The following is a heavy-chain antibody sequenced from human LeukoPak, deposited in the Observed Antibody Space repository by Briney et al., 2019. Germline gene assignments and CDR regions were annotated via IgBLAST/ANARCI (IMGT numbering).Heavy chain of an antibody. CDR1: GFTFSSYA. D-gene: IGHD1-26*01. Sequence: PGGSLRLSCAASGFTFSSYAMHWVRQAPGKGLGWVAVISYDGSNKYYADSVKGRFTISRDNSKNTLYLQMNSLRAEDTAVYYCAKGDWFDPWGQGTLVTVSS. J-gene: IGHJ5*02. CDR3: AKGDWFDP. CDR2: ISYDGSNK. V-gene: IGHV3-30*04.